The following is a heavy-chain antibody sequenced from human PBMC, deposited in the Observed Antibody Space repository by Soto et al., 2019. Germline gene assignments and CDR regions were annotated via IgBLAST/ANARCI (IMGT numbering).Heavy chain of an antibody. D-gene: IGHD6-13*01. CDR3: ARAAAAGTGGYYYGMDV. J-gene: IGHJ6*02. CDR2: IYYSGST. V-gene: IGHV4-59*01. Sequence: SETLSLTCTVSGGSITSYYWSWIRQPPGKGLEWIGYIYYSGSTNYNPSLKSRVAMSVSTSKNQFSLKLTSLTAADTAVYYCARAAAAGTGGYYYGMDVWGQGTTVTVSS. CDR1: GGSITSYY.